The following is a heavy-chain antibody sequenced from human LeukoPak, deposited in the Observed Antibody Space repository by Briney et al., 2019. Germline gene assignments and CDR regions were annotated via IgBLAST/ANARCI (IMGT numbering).Heavy chain of an antibody. D-gene: IGHD6-19*01. Sequence: SVKVSCKASGGTFSSYAISSVRQAPGQGLEWMGGIIPIFGTANYAQKFQGRVTITADKSTSTAYMELSSLRSEDTAVYYCARGSSGWYWSNFDFDYWGQGTLVTVSS. CDR1: GGTFSSYA. CDR2: IIPIFGTA. V-gene: IGHV1-69*06. J-gene: IGHJ4*02. CDR3: ARGSSGWYWSNFDFDY.